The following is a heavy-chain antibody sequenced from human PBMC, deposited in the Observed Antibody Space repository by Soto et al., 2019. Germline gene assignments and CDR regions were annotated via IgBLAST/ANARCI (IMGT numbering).Heavy chain of an antibody. Sequence: EVQLLESGGGLVQPGGSLRLSCAASGFTFSSYAMSWVRQAPGKGLEWVSTISGSGGSTYYADSVKGRFTISRDNSKXXXXXXXXXXXXXXXXXXXXXXXXXXXYXRFDYWGQGTLVTVSS. J-gene: IGHJ4*02. CDR2: ISGSGGST. CDR3: XXXXXXXYXRFDY. D-gene: IGHD1-1*01. V-gene: IGHV3-23*01. CDR1: GFTFSSYA.